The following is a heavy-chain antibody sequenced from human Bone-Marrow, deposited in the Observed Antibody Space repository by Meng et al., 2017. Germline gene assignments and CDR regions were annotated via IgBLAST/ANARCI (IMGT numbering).Heavy chain of an antibody. D-gene: IGHD3-10*01. V-gene: IGHV3-7*03. J-gene: IGHJ4*02. CDR2: IKQDGSEK. CDR1: GFTFSSYW. CDR3: AKDLGRGRFGESPPH. Sequence: GGSLRLSCAASGFTFSSYWMSWVRQAPGKGLEWVANIKQDGSEKYYVDSVKGRFTISRDNSKNTLYLQMNSLRAEDTAVYYCAKDLGRGRFGESPPHWGQGTLVTVSS.